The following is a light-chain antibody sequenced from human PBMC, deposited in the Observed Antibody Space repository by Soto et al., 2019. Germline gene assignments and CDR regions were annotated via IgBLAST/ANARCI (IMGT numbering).Light chain of an antibody. J-gene: IGLJ2*01. V-gene: IGLV2-14*01. CDR2: DVN. Sequence: QSALTQPASVSGSPGQSITLSCTGTSSDIGGYDYVSWYQRHPGKAPKLIIYDVNNRSSGVSNRFSGYKSGNTASLTISGLQAENEADYYCTSYASGSSHVVFGGGTKLTVL. CDR1: SSDIGGYDY. CDR3: TSYASGSSHVV.